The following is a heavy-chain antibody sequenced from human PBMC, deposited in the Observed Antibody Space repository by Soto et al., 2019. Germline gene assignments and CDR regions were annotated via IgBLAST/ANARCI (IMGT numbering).Heavy chain of an antibody. CDR2: IYYSGST. Sequence: SETLSLTCTVSGGSISTYYWSWIRQPPGKGLEWIGYIYYSGSTKYNPSPKSRVTISADTSKSQSSLTVTSVTAADTAVYHCARGGSGWTEDSFDSWGQGTLVTVSS. V-gene: IGHV4-59*01. J-gene: IGHJ4*02. CDR3: ARGGSGWTEDSFDS. D-gene: IGHD6-19*01. CDR1: GGSISTYY.